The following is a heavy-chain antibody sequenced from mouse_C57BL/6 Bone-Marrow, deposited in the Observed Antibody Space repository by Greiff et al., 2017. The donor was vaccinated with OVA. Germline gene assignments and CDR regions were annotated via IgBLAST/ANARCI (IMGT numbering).Heavy chain of an antibody. CDR3: ARTGTDWYFDV. J-gene: IGHJ1*03. D-gene: IGHD4-1*01. V-gene: IGHV1-22*01. Sequence: EVQGVESGPELVKPGASVKMSCKASGYTFTDYNMHWVKQSHGKSLEWIGYINPNNGGTSYNQKFKGKATLTVNKSSSTAYMELRSLTSEDSAVYYCARTGTDWYFDVWGTGTTVTVSS. CDR1: GYTFTDYN. CDR2: INPNNGGT.